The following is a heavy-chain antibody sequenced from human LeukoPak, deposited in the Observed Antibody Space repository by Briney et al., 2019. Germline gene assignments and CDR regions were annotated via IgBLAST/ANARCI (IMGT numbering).Heavy chain of an antibody. Sequence: KPGGSLRLSCAASGFTFSSYSINWVRQAPGKGLEWASSISSSSSYIYYADSVKGRFTISRENAKSSLYVQMNSLRAEDTAVYYCARGIAARPGYWGQGTLVTVSS. V-gene: IGHV3-21*01. J-gene: IGHJ4*02. CDR3: ARGIAARPGY. CDR2: ISSSSSYI. CDR1: GFTFSSYS. D-gene: IGHD6-6*01.